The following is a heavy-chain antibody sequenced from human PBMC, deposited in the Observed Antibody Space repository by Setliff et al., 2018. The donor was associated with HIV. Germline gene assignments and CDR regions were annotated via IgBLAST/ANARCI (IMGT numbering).Heavy chain of an antibody. V-gene: IGHV4-39*01. CDR2: LSYRGTT. Sequence: SETLSLTCTVSGGSVSTSTYYWGWIRQPPGKGLEYIGTLSYRGTTHYNPSLKSRVTTSVDTPKNQFSLKLNSVTAADTAVYYCAKTIGRYFDIFDNWGQGTLVTVSS. CDR1: GGSVSTSTYY. D-gene: IGHD3-9*01. J-gene: IGHJ4*02. CDR3: AKTIGRYFDIFDN.